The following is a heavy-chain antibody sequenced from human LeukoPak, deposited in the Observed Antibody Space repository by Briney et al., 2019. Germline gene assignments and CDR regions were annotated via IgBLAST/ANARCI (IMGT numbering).Heavy chain of an antibody. Sequence: SETLSLTCIVSGVSITNYYWTWIRQPPGEGLEWIGYVFYTGSTNYNPSLESRVTISVDTSKNQVSLKLTSMTAADTAVYYCATYSTASVGFHYWGRGTLVTVSS. CDR3: ATYSTASVGFHY. CDR2: VFYTGST. D-gene: IGHD6-13*01. CDR1: GVSITNYY. V-gene: IGHV4-59*01. J-gene: IGHJ4*02.